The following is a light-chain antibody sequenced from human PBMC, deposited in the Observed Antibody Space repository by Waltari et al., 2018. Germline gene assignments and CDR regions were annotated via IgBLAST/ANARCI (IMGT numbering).Light chain of an antibody. J-gene: IGLJ2*01. V-gene: IGLV5-45*01. Sequence: QAVLTQPAFLSASPGASASLTCTARSDLNIGTYKFYWYQQRPGSPPQFLLKYRSDSENQQGSGVPSRFSGSKDISANAGILLISGLQSEDEADYYCMILYNRAVVFGGGTKLTVL. CDR1: SDLNIGTYK. CDR3: MILYNRAVV. CDR2: YRSDSEN.